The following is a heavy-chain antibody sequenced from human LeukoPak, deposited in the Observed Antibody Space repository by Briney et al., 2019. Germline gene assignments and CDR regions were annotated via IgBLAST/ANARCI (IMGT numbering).Heavy chain of an antibody. Sequence: ASVKVSCKASGGTFSSYAISWVRQAPGQGLEWMGIINPSGGSTSYAQKFQGRVTMTRDTSTSTVYMELSSLRSEDTAVYYCARDGEAGIFKWGQGTLVTVSS. CDR3: ARDGEAGIFK. V-gene: IGHV1-46*01. J-gene: IGHJ4*02. CDR1: GGTFSSYA. CDR2: INPSGGST. D-gene: IGHD6-19*01.